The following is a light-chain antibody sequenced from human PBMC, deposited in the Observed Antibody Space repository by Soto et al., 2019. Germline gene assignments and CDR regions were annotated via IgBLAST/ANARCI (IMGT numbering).Light chain of an antibody. V-gene: IGKV1-33*01. CDR2: VAS. CDR3: QQYDILPWT. Sequence: DIQMTQSPSSLSASVGDRVTITCQASQDITNFLNWYQQKPGKAPKLLIYVASNLDTGVPSRFSGSGSGTDFTFTISSLQPEDIATYYCQQYDILPWTFGQGTKVEIK. CDR1: QDITNF. J-gene: IGKJ1*01.